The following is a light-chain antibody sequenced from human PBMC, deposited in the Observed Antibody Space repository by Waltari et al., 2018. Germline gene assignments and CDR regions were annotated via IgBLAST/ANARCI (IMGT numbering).Light chain of an antibody. J-gene: IGKJ5*01. Sequence: QMTQSPSSLSASLGDRVTMTCQPSQDIKIYLDWYQQKPGKAPNLLIYGTFTLQSGVPSRFSGSASGTNFTLTIDSLQPEDFATYYCQQSWHLPPTFGQGTRLDIK. CDR2: GTF. CDR1: QDIKIY. CDR3: QQSWHLPPT. V-gene: IGKV1-39*01.